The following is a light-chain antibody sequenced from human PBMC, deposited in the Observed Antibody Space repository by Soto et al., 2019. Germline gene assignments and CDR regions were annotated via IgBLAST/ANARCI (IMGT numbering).Light chain of an antibody. V-gene: IGKV3-15*01. CDR3: QQYNNWPPWT. CDR2: GAS. J-gene: IGKJ1*01. CDR1: QSVSSD. Sequence: EIVITQSPATLSVSPGERATLSCRASQSVSSDLAWYQHKPGQAPRLLIYGASTRATGIPVRFSGSGSGTEFTLTISSLQSEDFAVYYCQQYNNWPPWTFGQGTKVDIK.